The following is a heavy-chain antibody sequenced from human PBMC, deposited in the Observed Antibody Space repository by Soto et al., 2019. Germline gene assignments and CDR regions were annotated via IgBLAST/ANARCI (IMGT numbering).Heavy chain of an antibody. Sequence: ASVKVSCKAFGYTFTTYGINWVRQAPGQGLEWMGWVSPYNGDTTYAQKFQGRVTMTRDTSTSTVYMELSSLRSEDTAVYYCARSDYDFWSGYTSNWFDPWGQGTLVTVPQ. CDR3: ARSDYDFWSGYTSNWFDP. V-gene: IGHV1-18*04. CDR1: GYTFTTYG. J-gene: IGHJ5*02. D-gene: IGHD3-3*01. CDR2: VSPYNGDT.